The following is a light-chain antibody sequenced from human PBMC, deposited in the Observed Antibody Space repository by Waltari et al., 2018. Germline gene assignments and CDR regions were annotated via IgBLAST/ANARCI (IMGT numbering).Light chain of an antibody. J-gene: IGKJ4*01. Sequence: DIVLKQSPGTLSLSPGERVTLSCRASQSVNNNYLAWYQQKSGLAPRLLIYGASNRATGIPDRFSGGVSGTDFTLTISRLEPEDIAVYYCQQYGSSPSTFGGGTKVELK. CDR1: QSVNNNY. CDR3: QQYGSSPST. CDR2: GAS. V-gene: IGKV3-20*01.